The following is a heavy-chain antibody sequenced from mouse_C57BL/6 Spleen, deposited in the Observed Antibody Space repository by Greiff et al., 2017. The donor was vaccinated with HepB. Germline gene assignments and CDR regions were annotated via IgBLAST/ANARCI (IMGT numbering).Heavy chain of an antibody. CDR1: GFTFSDYY. CDR3: ARDYGYDWYFDV. D-gene: IGHD2-2*01. Sequence: EVKLVESEGGLVQPGSSMKLSCTASGFTFSDYYMAWVRQVPEKGLEWVANINYDGSSTYYLDSLKSRFIISRDNAKNILYLQMSSLKSEDTATYYCARDYGYDWYFDVWGTGTTVTVSS. V-gene: IGHV5-16*01. J-gene: IGHJ1*03. CDR2: INYDGSST.